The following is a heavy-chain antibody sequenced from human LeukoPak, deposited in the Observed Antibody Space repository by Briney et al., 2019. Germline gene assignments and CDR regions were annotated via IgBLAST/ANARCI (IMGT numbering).Heavy chain of an antibody. CDR2: INHSGST. CDR1: GGSFSGYY. J-gene: IGHJ6*03. V-gene: IGHV4-34*01. CDR3: AREGPITMVRGYYYYTDV. Sequence: SETLSLTCAVYGGSFSGYYWSWIRQPPGKGLEWIGEINHSGSTNYNPSLKSRVTISVDTSKNQFSLKLSSVTAADTAVYYCAREGPITMVRGYYYYTDVWGKGTTVTVSS. D-gene: IGHD3-10*01.